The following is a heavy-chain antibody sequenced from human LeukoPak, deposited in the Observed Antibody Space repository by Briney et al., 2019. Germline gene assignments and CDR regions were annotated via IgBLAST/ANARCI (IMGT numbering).Heavy chain of an antibody. J-gene: IGHJ4*02. Sequence: GASLRPSSAASWITFYDYGVSWGRQAPGKGLSWVSVINCNAGSTGYAASAKGRFTITRDNAKNSLYLQMNSLRAEDTALYFCARGIDYWGQGTLVTVSS. V-gene: IGHV3-20*04. CDR2: INCNAGST. CDR1: WITFYDYG. CDR3: ARGIDY.